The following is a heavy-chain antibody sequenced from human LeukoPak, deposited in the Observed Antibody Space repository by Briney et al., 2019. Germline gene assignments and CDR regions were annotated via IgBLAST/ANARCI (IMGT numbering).Heavy chain of an antibody. CDR3: ARDYNLGLCDSTNTCRYWYFDV. Sequence: LSETLSLPCTVSGAYFSNYYWSWIPEPAGKGLEWIGRIYNRESTDYNPSLRGRVTMSVDRSKNQFSLDMNSVTAADTAVYYCARDYNLGLCDSTNTCRYWYFDVWGRGTLVTVSS. V-gene: IGHV4-4*07. CDR2: IYNREST. CDR1: GAYFSNYY. D-gene: IGHD2/OR15-2a*01. J-gene: IGHJ2*01.